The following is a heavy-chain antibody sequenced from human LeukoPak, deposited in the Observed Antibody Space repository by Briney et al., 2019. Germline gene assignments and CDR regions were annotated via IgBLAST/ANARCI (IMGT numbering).Heavy chain of an antibody. D-gene: IGHD6-13*01. Sequence: GGSLRLSCAASGFTFSSYAMHWVRQAPGKGLEWVAVISYDGSNKYYADSVKGRFTISRDNSKNTLYLQMNSLRAEDTAVYYCARRKSSRGLDYWGQGTLVTVSS. J-gene: IGHJ4*02. V-gene: IGHV3-30-3*01. CDR1: GFTFSSYA. CDR2: ISYDGSNK. CDR3: ARRKSSRGLDY.